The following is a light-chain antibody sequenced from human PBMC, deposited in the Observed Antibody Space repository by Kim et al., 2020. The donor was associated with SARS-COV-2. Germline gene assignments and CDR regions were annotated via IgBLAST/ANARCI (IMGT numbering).Light chain of an antibody. J-gene: IGKJ2*01. CDR2: GAS. CDR1: RSVAYSY. V-gene: IGKV3-20*01. CDR3: QQYGTSPRYT. Sequence: SPGERATHTCRTSRSVAYSYLAWYQQKPGQAPRLLVYGASSRATGIPDRFSGSGSGTDFILTISRLEPEDFAVYYCQQYGTSPRYTFGQGTKLEI.